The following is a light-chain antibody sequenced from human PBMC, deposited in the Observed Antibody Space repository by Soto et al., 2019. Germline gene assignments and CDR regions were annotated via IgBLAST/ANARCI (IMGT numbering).Light chain of an antibody. CDR1: SSDVRGYNY. J-gene: IGLJ3*02. V-gene: IGLV2-14*01. CDR3: SSYTSSSTGV. CDR2: EVS. Sequence: QSALTQPASVSGSPGQSITISCTGTSSDVRGYNYVSWYQQHPGKAPKLMIYEVSNQPSGVSNRFSGSKSGNTASLTISRPQAEYEADYYCSSYTSSSTGVFGGGTKLTVL.